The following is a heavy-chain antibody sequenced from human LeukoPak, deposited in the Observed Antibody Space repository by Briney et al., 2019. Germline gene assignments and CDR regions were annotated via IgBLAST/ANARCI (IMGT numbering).Heavy chain of an antibody. V-gene: IGHV4-59*01. Sequence: SETLSLTCTVSSGSISSYYWSWIRQPPGKGLEWIGYIYYSGSTNYNPSLKSRVTISVETSKNEFSLKLRSVTAADTAVYYCARVTGYRIEDYFDYWGQGTLVTVSS. CDR1: SGSISSYY. CDR3: ARVTGYRIEDYFDY. J-gene: IGHJ4*02. D-gene: IGHD6-13*01. CDR2: IYYSGST.